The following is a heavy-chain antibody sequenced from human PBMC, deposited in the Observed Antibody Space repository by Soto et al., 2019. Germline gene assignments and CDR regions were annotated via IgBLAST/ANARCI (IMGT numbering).Heavy chain of an antibody. CDR3: TTSHAGELNN. D-gene: IGHD1-7*01. CDR1: GGSISSSSW. Sequence: QVQLQESGPGLVKPSRTLSLTCAVSGGSISSSSWWTWVRHPPGKGLEWIGEIFESGPTNYNPSLKSRLTMSVEKSKNQFSLNLSSLTAADTAVYFCTTSHAGELNNWGQGTLVTVSS. J-gene: IGHJ4*02. CDR2: IFESGPT. V-gene: IGHV4-4*02.